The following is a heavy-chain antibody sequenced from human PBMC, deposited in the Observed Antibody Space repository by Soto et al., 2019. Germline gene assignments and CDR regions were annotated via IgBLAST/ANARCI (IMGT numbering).Heavy chain of an antibody. Sequence: PSETLSLSSTVYGDSMSSAGYYWSWIRQHPGKGLEWIGYIYYSVSTYYNPSLKSRVTISVDTSKNQFSLKLSSVTAADTAVYYCARDQPSPYGSGSSMDVWGQGITVTVSS. V-gene: IGHV4-31*03. J-gene: IGHJ6*02. CDR2: IYYSVST. CDR1: GDSMSSAGYY. D-gene: IGHD3-10*01. CDR3: ARDQPSPYGSGSSMDV.